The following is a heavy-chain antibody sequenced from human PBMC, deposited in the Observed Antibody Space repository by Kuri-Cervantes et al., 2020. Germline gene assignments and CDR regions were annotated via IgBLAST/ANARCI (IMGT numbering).Heavy chain of an antibody. CDR3: AAGLGGSYYFFDY. CDR2: INAGNGNT. CDR1: GYTFTSYA. D-gene: IGHD1-26*01. J-gene: IGHJ4*02. V-gene: IGHV1-3*01. Sequence: ASVKVSCKASGYTFTSYAMHWVRQAPGQRLEWMGWINAGNGNTKYSQKFQGRVTITRDISTSTAYMELSSLRSEDTAVYYCAAGLGGSYYFFDYWGQGTLVTVSS.